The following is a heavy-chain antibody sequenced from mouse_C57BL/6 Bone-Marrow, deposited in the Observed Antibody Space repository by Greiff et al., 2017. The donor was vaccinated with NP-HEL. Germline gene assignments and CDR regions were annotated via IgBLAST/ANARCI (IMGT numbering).Heavy chain of an antibody. D-gene: IGHD3-2*02. CDR2: IYPGSGST. J-gene: IGHJ3*01. Sequence: VQLQQPGAELVKPGASVKMSCKASGYTFTSYWITWVKQRPGQGLEWIGDIYPGSGSTNYNEKFKSKATLTVDTSSSTAYMQISSLTSEDSAVYYCARGTAQAIAWFAYWGQGTLVTVSA. CDR3: ARGTAQAIAWFAY. V-gene: IGHV1-55*01. CDR1: GYTFTSYW.